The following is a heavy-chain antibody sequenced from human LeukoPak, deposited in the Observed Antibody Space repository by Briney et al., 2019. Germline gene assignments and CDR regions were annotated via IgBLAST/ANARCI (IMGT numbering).Heavy chain of an antibody. J-gene: IGHJ4*02. CDR2: IKQDGNEI. D-gene: IGHD2/OR15-2a*01. CDR3: ARDSRNIGQNFDY. CDR1: GFTFSDYY. Sequence: PGGSLRLSCAASGFTFSDYYMSWIRQAPGKGLEWVANIKQDGNEIYYVDSVKGRFTISRDNAKNSLYLQMNSLRAEDTAVYYCARDSRNIGQNFDYWGQGTLVTVSS. V-gene: IGHV3-7*01.